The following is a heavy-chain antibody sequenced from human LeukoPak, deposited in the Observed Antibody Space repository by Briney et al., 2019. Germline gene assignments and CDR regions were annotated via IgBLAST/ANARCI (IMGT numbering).Heavy chain of an antibody. J-gene: IGHJ4*02. Sequence: PGESLKISCKGSGYSFTSYWIGWVRQMPGKGLEWMGIIYPGDSDTRYSPSFQGQVTISADKSISTAYLQWSSLKASDTAMYYCARSGRGYSGYDYVGRPDYWGQGTLVTVSS. CDR3: ARSGRGYSGYDYVGRPDY. V-gene: IGHV5-51*01. CDR2: IYPGDSDT. D-gene: IGHD5-12*01. CDR1: GYSFTSYW.